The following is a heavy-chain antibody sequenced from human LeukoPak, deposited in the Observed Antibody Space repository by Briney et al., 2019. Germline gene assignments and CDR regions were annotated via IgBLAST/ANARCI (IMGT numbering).Heavy chain of an antibody. CDR3: ARALHDSSGYYFDY. Sequence: KPGGSLRLSCAASGFTLSYYSMNWVRQAPGKGLEWVSSFSSSSDYIKYADSVKGRFTIPRDNAKNSLDLQMTSLRAEDTAVYYCARALHDSSGYYFDYWGQGTLVTVSS. V-gene: IGHV3-21*01. CDR1: GFTLSYYS. CDR2: FSSSSDYI. D-gene: IGHD3-22*01. J-gene: IGHJ4*02.